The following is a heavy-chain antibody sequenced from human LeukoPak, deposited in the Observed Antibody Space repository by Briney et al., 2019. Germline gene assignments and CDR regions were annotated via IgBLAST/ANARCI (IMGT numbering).Heavy chain of an antibody. V-gene: IGHV4-39*01. CDR2: VYYSGST. CDR1: GGSVSNSSYY. D-gene: IGHD2/OR15-2a*01. CDR3: ASSTYYFYFDF. J-gene: IGHJ4*02. Sequence: PSETLSLTCTVSGGSVSNSSYYWGWIRQPPGKGLEWIGSVYYSGSTYYNPSLKSRVTISVDTSKNQFSLKLSSVTAADTAVYYCASSTYYFYFDFWGQGTLVTVSS.